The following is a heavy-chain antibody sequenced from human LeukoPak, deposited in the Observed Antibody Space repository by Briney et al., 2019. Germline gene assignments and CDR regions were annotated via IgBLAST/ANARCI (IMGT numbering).Heavy chain of an antibody. J-gene: IGHJ4*01. CDR3: ARGDPSWGVVVISEAHY. D-gene: IGHD3-22*01. CDR2: INSDGSST. Sequence: PGGSLRLSCAASRFTFSSYWMHWVRQAPGKGLVWVSRINSDGSSTSYADSVKGRFTISRDNAKNTLHLQMNSLRVEDTAVYYRARGDPSWGVVVISEAHYWGHGTLVTVSS. V-gene: IGHV3-74*01. CDR1: RFTFSSYW.